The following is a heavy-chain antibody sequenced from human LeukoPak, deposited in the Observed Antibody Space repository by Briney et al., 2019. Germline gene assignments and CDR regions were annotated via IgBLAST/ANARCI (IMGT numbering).Heavy chain of an antibody. V-gene: IGHV4-31*01. CDR2: IDYSGST. J-gene: IGHJ4*02. CDR3: ARVPPPLTRVPYYNSSGLYYFDY. Sequence: SETLSLTCTVSGGSISSGGYYWSWIRQHPGKGLEWIGYIDYSGSTYYNPSLKSQVTISVDTSKNQFSLKLSSVPAADTAVYYCARVPPPLTRVPYYNSSGLYYFDYWGQGALVTVSS. D-gene: IGHD3-22*01. CDR1: GGSISSGGYY.